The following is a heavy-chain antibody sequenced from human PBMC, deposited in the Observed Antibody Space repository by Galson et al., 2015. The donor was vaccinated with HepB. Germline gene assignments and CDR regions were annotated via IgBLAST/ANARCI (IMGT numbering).Heavy chain of an antibody. CDR2: IIPIFGSA. J-gene: IGHJ6*02. D-gene: IGHD2-8*01. CDR3: ARGLNYYYAMDV. Sequence: SVKVSCKASGGTFSSYAISWVRQAPGQGFEWMGGIIPIFGSANYAETFQGRVTTSADESTSTAYMELSNLRSEDTAVYYCARGLNYYYAMDVWGQGTTVTVSS. CDR1: GGTFSSYA. V-gene: IGHV1-69*13.